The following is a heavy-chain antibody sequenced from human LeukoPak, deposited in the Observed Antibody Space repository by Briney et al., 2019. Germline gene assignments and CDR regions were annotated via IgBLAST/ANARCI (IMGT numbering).Heavy chain of an antibody. CDR2: ISGNADRT. Sequence: GGSLRLSCAASGFTFSSSAMSWVRQAPGKGLEWVSAISGNADRTHYAASVKGRFTVSRDTSTYTLFLQLNSLRAEDTAIYYCAKLLRGVVVPYFDSWGQETLVTVSS. V-gene: IGHV3-23*01. D-gene: IGHD3-10*01. CDR3: AKLLRGVVVPYFDS. CDR1: GFTFSSSA. J-gene: IGHJ4*02.